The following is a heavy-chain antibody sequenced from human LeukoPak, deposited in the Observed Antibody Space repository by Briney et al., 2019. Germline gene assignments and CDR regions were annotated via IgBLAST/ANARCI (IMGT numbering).Heavy chain of an antibody. Sequence: GGSLRLSCAASGFIFNNYGLIWVRQAPGKGLEWVSAISNDGGGTQYADFVEGRFTISRDNSKNTLFLQMSSLRAEGTAVYYCAKGADLVGATLSYWGQGTLVTVSS. D-gene: IGHD1-26*01. CDR1: GFIFNNYG. CDR3: AKGADLVGATLSY. J-gene: IGHJ4*02. CDR2: ISNDGGGT. V-gene: IGHV3-23*01.